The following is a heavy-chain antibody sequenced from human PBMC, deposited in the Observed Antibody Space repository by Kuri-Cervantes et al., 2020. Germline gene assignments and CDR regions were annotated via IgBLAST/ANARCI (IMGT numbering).Heavy chain of an antibody. CDR2: INPSGGST. Sequence: ASVKVSCKASGYTFTSYYMHWVRQAPGQGLEWMGIINPSGGSTSYAQKFQGRVTMTRDTSTSTVYMELSSLRSEDTAVYYFARGAAMDPNYYYGMDVWGQGTTVTVSS. CDR1: GYTFTSYY. D-gene: IGHD5-18*01. J-gene: IGHJ6*02. CDR3: ARGAAMDPNYYYGMDV. V-gene: IGHV1-46*01.